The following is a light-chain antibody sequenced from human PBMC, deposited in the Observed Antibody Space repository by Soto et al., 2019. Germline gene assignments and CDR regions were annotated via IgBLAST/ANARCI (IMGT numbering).Light chain of an antibody. J-gene: IGKJ1*01. Sequence: MMTTQSPATLSVSPGERVTLSCRTSHSVNSHVAWYQPKPGQAPSLLLYGASTRATGIPVRFSGSGSGTDFTLTIRRLEPEDFAVDYCQQYGSSGTFGQGTKVDIK. CDR3: QQYGSSGT. CDR1: HSVNSH. CDR2: GAS. V-gene: IGKV3-20*01.